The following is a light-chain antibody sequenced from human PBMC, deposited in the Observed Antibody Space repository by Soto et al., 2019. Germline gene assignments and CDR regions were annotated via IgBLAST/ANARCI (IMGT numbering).Light chain of an antibody. V-gene: IGLV2-14*01. CDR3: CSYTTSNNRHIV. Sequence: QSVLTQPASVSGSPGQSITISCTGTSSDVGGYNYVSWYQQQPGKAPKFMIYDFSNRPSGVSNRFSGSKSGNTASLTISGLQSDDESGFFCCSYTTSNNRHIVFGTG. CDR1: SSDVGGYNY. CDR2: DFS. J-gene: IGLJ1*01.